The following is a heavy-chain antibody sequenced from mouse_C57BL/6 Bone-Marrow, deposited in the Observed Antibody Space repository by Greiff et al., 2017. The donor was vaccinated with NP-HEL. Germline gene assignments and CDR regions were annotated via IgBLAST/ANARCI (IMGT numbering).Heavy chain of an antibody. D-gene: IGHD1-1*01. CDR2: IYPRSGNT. J-gene: IGHJ2*01. CDR3: AREIDYYYGSSYSYFDY. V-gene: IGHV1-81*01. CDR1: GYTFTSYG. Sequence: QVQLQQSGAELARPGASVKLSCKASGYTFTSYGISWVKQRTGQGLEWIGEIYPRSGNTYYNEKFKGKATLTADKSSSTAYMELRSLTSEDSAVYFCAREIDYYYGSSYSYFDYWGQGTTLTVSS.